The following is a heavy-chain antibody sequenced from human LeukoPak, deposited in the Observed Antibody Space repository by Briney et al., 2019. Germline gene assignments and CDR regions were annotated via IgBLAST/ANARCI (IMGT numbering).Heavy chain of an antibody. CDR2: ISDDGTRK. CDR3: AREFSGYAFDI. CDR1: GFTFSSYG. J-gene: IGHJ3*02. Sequence: SGRSLRLSCAAPGFTFSSYGIHWVRLAPGKGLEWVAVISDDGTRKYYADSVQGRFAISRDNSRNTLYLQMNSLRAEDMAVYYCAREFSGYAFDIWGQGTMVTVSS. D-gene: IGHD5-12*01. V-gene: IGHV3-30*03.